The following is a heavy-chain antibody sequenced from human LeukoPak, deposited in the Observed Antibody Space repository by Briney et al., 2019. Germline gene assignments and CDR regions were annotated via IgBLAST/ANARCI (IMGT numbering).Heavy chain of an antibody. D-gene: IGHD3-22*01. CDR2: MNPNSGNT. V-gene: IGHV1-8*01. J-gene: IGHJ3*02. CDR3: ATSYYYDSSGYYWGYPSDAFDI. CDR1: GYTFTSYD. Sequence: ASVTVSCKASGYTFTSYDINWVRQATGQGLEWMGWMNPNSGNTGYAQKFQGRVTMTRNTSISTAYMELSSLRSEDTAVYYCATSYYYDSSGYYWGYPSDAFDIWGQGTMVTISS.